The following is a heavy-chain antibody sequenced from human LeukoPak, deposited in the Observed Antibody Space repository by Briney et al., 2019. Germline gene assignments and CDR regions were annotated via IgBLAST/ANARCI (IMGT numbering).Heavy chain of an antibody. CDR2: IYESGSI. Sequence: SETLSLTCTVSGGSISGSGYYWGWVRQPPGKGLEWIGSIYESGSIYYNPSLNSRVTISVDTSKNQFSLKLSSVTAADTAVYYCARDDPYYYGSGSGAFDIWGQGTMVTVSS. J-gene: IGHJ3*02. CDR1: GGSISGSGYY. D-gene: IGHD3-10*01. V-gene: IGHV4-39*07. CDR3: ARDDPYYYGSGSGAFDI.